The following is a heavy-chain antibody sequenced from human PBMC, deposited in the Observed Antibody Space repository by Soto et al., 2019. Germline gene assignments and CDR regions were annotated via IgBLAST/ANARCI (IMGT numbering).Heavy chain of an antibody. CDR2: IYYSGST. CDR1: GGSISSGGYY. V-gene: IGHV4-31*03. Sequence: QVQLQESGPGLVKPSQTLSLTCTVSGGSISSGGYYWSWIRQHPGKGLEWIGYIYYSGSTYYNPSLKSRVTISVDTSKNQFSLKRSSVTAADTGVYYCERDMTDAFDIWGQGTMVTVSS. J-gene: IGHJ3*02. CDR3: ERDMTDAFDI.